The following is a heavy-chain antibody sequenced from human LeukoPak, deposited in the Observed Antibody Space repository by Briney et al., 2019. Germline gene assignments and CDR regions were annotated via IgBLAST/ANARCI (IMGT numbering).Heavy chain of an antibody. CDR3: AGGPTYYYDSSGYWPSYYFDY. CDR1: GGTFSSYA. J-gene: IGHJ4*02. D-gene: IGHD3-22*01. V-gene: IGHV1-69*13. CDR2: IIPIFGTA. Sequence: SVKVSCKASGGTFSSYAIGWVRQAPGQGLEWMGGIIPIFGTANYAQKFQGRVTITADESTSTAYMELSSLRSEDTAVYYCAGGPTYYYDSSGYWPSYYFDYWGQGTLVTVSS.